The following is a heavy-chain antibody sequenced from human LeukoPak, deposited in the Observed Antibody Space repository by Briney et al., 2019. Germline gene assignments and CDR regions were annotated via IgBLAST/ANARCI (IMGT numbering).Heavy chain of an antibody. D-gene: IGHD5-24*01. J-gene: IGHJ4*02. V-gene: IGHV4-59*01. CDR1: GGSISSYY. Sequence: SSETLSLTCTVSGGSISSYYWSWIRQPPGKGLEWIGHIYYSGSTNYNPSLKSRVTISVDTSKNQFSLKLSSVTAADTAVYYCARNRDGYIHYYFDYWGQGTLVTVSS. CDR2: IYYSGST. CDR3: ARNRDGYIHYYFDY.